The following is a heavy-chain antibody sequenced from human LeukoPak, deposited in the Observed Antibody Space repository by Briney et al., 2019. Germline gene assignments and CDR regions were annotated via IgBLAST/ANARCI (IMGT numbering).Heavy chain of an antibody. Sequence: SETLSLTCVVSGGSIITNDYWWGWIRQPPGKGLEWIGTIDHAGTTFYNVSLKSRVTISVDTPNNQFSLRLNSVGAADTAVYYCARAAERDWFDPWGQGTLVTVSS. CDR3: ARAAERDWFDP. D-gene: IGHD6-25*01. CDR1: GGSIITNDYW. V-gene: IGHV4-39*01. CDR2: IDHAGTT. J-gene: IGHJ5*02.